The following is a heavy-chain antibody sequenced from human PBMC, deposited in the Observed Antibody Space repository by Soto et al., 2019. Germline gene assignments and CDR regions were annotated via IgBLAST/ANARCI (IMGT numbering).Heavy chain of an antibody. CDR1: GGSFSGYY. CDR2: INHSGST. Sequence: PSETLSLTCAVYGGSFSGYYWSWIRQPPGKGLEWIGEINHSGSTNYNPSLKSRVTISVDTSKNQFSLKLSSVTAADTAVYYCARDYYGMDVWGQGTTVTSP. CDR3: ARDYYGMDV. V-gene: IGHV4-34*01. J-gene: IGHJ6*02.